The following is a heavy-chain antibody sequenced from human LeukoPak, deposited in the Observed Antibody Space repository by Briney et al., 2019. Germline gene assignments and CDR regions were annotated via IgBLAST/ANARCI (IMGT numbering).Heavy chain of an antibody. CDR1: GGTFSSYG. J-gene: IGHJ4*02. CDR3: AKDMEALDY. CDR2: IIPIFGTP. D-gene: IGHD1-1*01. Sequence: GASVKVSCKASGGTFSSYGISWVRQAPGQGLEWMGGIIPIFGTPIYAQKFQGRVTITADESTSTAYMELSSLRSEDTAVYYCAKDMEALDYWGQGTLVTVSS. V-gene: IGHV1-69*13.